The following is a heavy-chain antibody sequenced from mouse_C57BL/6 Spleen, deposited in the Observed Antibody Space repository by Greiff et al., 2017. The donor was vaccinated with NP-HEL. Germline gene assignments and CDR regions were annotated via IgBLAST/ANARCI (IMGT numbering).Heavy chain of an antibody. J-gene: IGHJ1*03. CDR2: IYPGSGNT. CDR1: GYSFTSYY. Sequence: VKLVESGPELVKPGASVKISCKASGYSFTSYYIHWVKQRPGQGLEWIGWIYPGSGNTKYNEKFKGKATLTADTSSSTASMQLSSLTSEDTAVYYCAQITRGGYFDVWGTGTTVTVAS. CDR3: AQITRGGYFDV. D-gene: IGHD1-1*01. V-gene: IGHV1-66*01.